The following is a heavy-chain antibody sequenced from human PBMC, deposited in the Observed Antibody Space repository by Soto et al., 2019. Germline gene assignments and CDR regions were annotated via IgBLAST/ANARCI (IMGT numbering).Heavy chain of an antibody. Sequence: QVQLVQSGAEVKKPGSSVKVSCKASGGTFSSYAISWVRQAPGQGLEWMGGIIPIFGTANYAQKFQGRVTITADESTSTSYMEVSSVRSEDRAVYYCARHVPAAGYYYGVDVWGQGTTVTVSS. CDR2: IIPIFGTA. J-gene: IGHJ6*02. CDR3: ARHVPAAGYYYGVDV. D-gene: IGHD2-2*01. CDR1: GGTFSSYA. V-gene: IGHV1-69*12.